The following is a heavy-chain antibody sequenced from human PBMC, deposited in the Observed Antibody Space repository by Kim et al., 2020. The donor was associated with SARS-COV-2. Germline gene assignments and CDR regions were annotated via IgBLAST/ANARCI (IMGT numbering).Heavy chain of an antibody. J-gene: IGHJ4*02. D-gene: IGHD6-13*01. Sequence: GGSLRLSCAASGFTFSSYWMKWVRQAPGKGLEWVANIKEDGSEKYYVDSVKGRFTISRDNAKNSLYLQMHSLRAEDTAVYYCARGQAGASDYWGQGTPVTVSS. CDR2: IKEDGSEK. V-gene: IGHV3-7*01. CDR1: GFTFSSYW. CDR3: ARGQAGASDY.